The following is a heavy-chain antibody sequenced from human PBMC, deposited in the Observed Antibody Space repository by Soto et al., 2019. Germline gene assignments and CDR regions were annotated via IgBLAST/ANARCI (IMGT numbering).Heavy chain of an antibody. CDR2: ISGSGGST. J-gene: IGHJ4*02. V-gene: IGHV3-23*01. CDR3: AKGRCGVAGTHDY. D-gene: IGHD6-19*01. Sequence: EVQLLESGGGLVQPGGSLRLSCAASGFTFSSYAMSWVRQAPGKGLEWVSAISGSGGSTYYADSVKGRFTISRDNSKNTLYLQMNSMIADDTAVYYYAKGRCGVAGTHDYWGQGTLVTVSS. CDR1: GFTFSSYA.